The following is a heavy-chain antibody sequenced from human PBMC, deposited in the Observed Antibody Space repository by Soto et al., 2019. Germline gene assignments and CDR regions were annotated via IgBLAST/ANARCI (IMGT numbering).Heavy chain of an antibody. J-gene: IGHJ4*02. V-gene: IGHV3-53*01. D-gene: IGHD3-22*01. Sequence: EVQLVESGGVLIQPGGSLRLSCAASGFTFSSNYMSWVRQAPGNGLEWLSVIYRGGRTYYADSVKGRFTISRDYSKNILYFPMESLRFEDTAVYYCAIGPNTESGGYAYWGQGTLVTVS. CDR1: GFTFSSNY. CDR3: AIGPNTESGGYAY. CDR2: IYRGGRT.